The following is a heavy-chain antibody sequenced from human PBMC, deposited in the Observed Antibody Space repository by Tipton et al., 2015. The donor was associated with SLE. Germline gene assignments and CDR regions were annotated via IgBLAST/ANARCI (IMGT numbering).Heavy chain of an antibody. Sequence: TLSLTCTVSGGSMISRNSYWGWLRQPPEKGLEWIGSVFYSGITYYNASLKKRLAISVQTSKNEFSLKLNSLTAADTAIYYCAREGSSTVLGVASNWFDPWGQGTLVTVSS. V-gene: IGHV4-39*07. CDR1: GGSMISRNSY. CDR2: VFYSGIT. D-gene: IGHD4-17*01. J-gene: IGHJ5*02. CDR3: AREGSSTVLGVASNWFDP.